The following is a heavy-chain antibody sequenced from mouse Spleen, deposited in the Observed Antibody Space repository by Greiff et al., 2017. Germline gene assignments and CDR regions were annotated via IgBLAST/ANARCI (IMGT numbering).Heavy chain of an antibody. J-gene: IGHJ4*01. CDR3: AIEGQFITTVVRAMDC. V-gene: IGHV1-50*01. D-gene: IGHD1-1*01. CDR1: GYTFTSYW. CDR2: IDPSDSYT. Sequence: QVQLQQPGAELVKPGASVKLSCKASGYTFTSYWMQWVKQRPGQGLEWIGEIDPSDSYTNYNQKFKGKATLTVDTSSSTAYMQLSSLTSEDSAVYYCAIEGQFITTVVRAMDCWGQGTSVTVSS.